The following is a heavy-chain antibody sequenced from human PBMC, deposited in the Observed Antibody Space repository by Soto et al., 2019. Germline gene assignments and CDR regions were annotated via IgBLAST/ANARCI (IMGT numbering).Heavy chain of an antibody. CDR2: IDYNGNT. J-gene: IGHJ4*02. Sequence: SETLALTCTVPGGAISTHSWRWIRQPPGKGLEWSGYIDYNGNTNYNPSLKSRVTISVATSKNQFSLNLSSVTSAETAVYYCARAVVAGTLDYWAKGSLVTV. CDR3: ARAVVAGTLDY. V-gene: IGHV4-59*11. D-gene: IGHD2-21*01. CDR1: GGAISTHS.